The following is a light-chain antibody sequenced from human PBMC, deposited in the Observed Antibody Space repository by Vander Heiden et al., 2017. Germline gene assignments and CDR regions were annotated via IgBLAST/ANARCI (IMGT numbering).Light chain of an antibody. Sequence: EVVMTQSPASLSVSPGERVTLSCRASQSVSSNLAWYQQKPGQGPSLLIYGASTRATGIPARFSGSGSGTEFTLTISSLQSEDFAIYFCQQYNNWPPYTFGQGTKLE. V-gene: IGKV3D-15*01. CDR1: QSVSSN. CDR3: QQYNNWPPYT. CDR2: GAS. J-gene: IGKJ2*01.